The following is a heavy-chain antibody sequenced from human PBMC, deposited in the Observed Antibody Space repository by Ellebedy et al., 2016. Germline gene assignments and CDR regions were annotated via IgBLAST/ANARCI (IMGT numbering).Heavy chain of an antibody. CDR3: AREPNSGYVPLS. V-gene: IGHV3-11*01. Sequence: GGSLRLSXAASGFTFSDYYMSWIRQAPGKGLEWVSYISSSGSTIYYADSVKGRFTISRDNAKNSLYLQMNSLRAEDTAVYYCAREPNSGYVPLSWGQGTLATVSS. CDR2: ISSSGSTI. J-gene: IGHJ5*02. CDR1: GFTFSDYY. D-gene: IGHD5-12*01.